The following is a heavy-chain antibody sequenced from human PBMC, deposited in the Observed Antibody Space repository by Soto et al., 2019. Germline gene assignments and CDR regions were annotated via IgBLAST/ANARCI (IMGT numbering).Heavy chain of an antibody. CDR1: GYTFTGYY. CDR2: INPNSGGT. J-gene: IGHJ6*02. D-gene: IGHD6-13*01. V-gene: IGHV1-2*04. Sequence: ASVKVSCKASGYTFTGYYMHWVRQALGQGLEWMGWINPNSGGTNYAQKFQGWVTMTRDTSISTAYMELSRLRSDDTAVYYCARQQLVDYYYGMDVWGQGTTVTVSS. CDR3: ARQQLVDYYYGMDV.